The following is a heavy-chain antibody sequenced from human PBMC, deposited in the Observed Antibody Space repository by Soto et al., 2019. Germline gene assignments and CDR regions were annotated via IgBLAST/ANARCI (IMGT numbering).Heavy chain of an antibody. J-gene: IGHJ5*01. CDR1: GFIFSGSG. CDR3: ARWVGVSMYDNSGKYDS. D-gene: IGHD3-22*01. Sequence: QVQLVESGGGVVQPGRSLRLTCAASGFIFSGSGMHWVRQAPGKGLEWVALVSNDGIRKYYGDSVKGRFTISRDNAENTLYLQMNGLRAEEKAVYYCARWVGVSMYDNSGKYDSWGQGTLVTVSS. V-gene: IGHV3-30*03. CDR2: VSNDGIRK.